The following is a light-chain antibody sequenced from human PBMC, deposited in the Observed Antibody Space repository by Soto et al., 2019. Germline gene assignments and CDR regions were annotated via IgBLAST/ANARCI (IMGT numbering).Light chain of an antibody. CDR2: DAS. CDR3: QQSGTSPPVA. Sequence: ETVLTQSPGTLSLSPGERATLSCRASQSVSSRSLAWYQQKPGQAPRLLIYDASSRATGIPDRFSGSGSGTDFSLTISRLEPEDFAVYYCQQSGTSPPVAFGGGTKVDIK. CDR1: QSVSSRS. J-gene: IGKJ4*01. V-gene: IGKV3-20*01.